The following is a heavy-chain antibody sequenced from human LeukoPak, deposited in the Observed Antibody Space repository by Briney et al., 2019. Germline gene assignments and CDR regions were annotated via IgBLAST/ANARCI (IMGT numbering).Heavy chain of an antibody. CDR1: GGSISNKY. Sequence: PSETLSLTCTVSGGSISNKYWSWIRQPPGKGLEWIGYIYYSGSTNYNPSLKSRVTISVDTSKNQFSLKLSSVTAADTAVYYCARDQGSGWATPRFDPWGQGTLVTVSS. J-gene: IGHJ5*02. CDR3: ARDQGSGWATPRFDP. D-gene: IGHD6-19*01. V-gene: IGHV4-59*01. CDR2: IYYSGST.